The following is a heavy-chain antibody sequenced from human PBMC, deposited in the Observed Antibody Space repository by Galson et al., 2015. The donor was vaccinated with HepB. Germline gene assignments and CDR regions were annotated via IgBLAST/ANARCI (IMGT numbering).Heavy chain of an antibody. D-gene: IGHD5-24*01. CDR2: ISSSSSYI. J-gene: IGHJ4*02. Sequence: SLRLSCAASGFTFSSYSMNWVRQAPGKGLEWVSSISSSSSYIYYADSVKGRFTISRDNAKNSLYLQMNSLRAEDTAVYYCAILVEMATTDGYWGQGTLVTVSS. CDR1: GFTFSSYS. V-gene: IGHV3-21*01. CDR3: AILVEMATTDGY.